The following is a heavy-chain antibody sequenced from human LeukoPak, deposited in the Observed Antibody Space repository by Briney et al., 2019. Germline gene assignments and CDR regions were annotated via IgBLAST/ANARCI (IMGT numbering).Heavy chain of an antibody. D-gene: IGHD1-14*01. CDR1: GDSISNYY. J-gene: IGHJ3*02. CDR2: ISYSGYT. CDR3: ARYRNEALFAFDI. V-gene: IGHV4-59*01. Sequence: SETLSLTCTVSGDSISNYYWSWIRQPPGKGLEWIGYISYSGYTDYNPSLKSRVTISVDTSKNQFSLRLNSVTAADTAVYYCARYRNEALFAFDIWGQGTMVTVSS.